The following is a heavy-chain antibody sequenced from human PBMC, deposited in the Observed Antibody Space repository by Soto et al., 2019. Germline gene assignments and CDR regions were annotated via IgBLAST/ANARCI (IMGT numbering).Heavy chain of an antibody. J-gene: IGHJ4*02. CDR2: INPNSGGT. V-gene: IGHV1-2*02. Sequence: GASVKVSCKASGYTFTGFYLHWVRQAPGQGLEWMGWINPNSGGTKYAQKFQGRVTMTRDMSISTGYMELSRLRSDDTAVYYCATYYGEYVGYWGQGTQVTVSS. CDR3: ATYYGEYVGY. D-gene: IGHD4-17*01. CDR1: GYTFTGFY.